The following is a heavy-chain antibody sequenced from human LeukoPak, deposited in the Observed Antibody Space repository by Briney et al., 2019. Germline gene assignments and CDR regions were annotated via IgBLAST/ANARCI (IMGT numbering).Heavy chain of an antibody. D-gene: IGHD3-10*01. V-gene: IGHV4-59*01. J-gene: IGHJ4*02. CDR3: ATVAVIRGVTYFDY. Sequence: SETLSLTCTVSGGSISSYYWSWIRQPPGKGLEWIAYLFYSGSTDHNPSLESRVTISVDTSKNQFSLKLRSVTAADTAVYYCATVAVIRGVTYFDYWGQGTLVTVSS. CDR2: LFYSGST. CDR1: GGSISSYY.